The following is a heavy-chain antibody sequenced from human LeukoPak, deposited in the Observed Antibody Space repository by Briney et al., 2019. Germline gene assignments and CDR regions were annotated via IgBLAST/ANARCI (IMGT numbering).Heavy chain of an antibody. CDR2: INPNSGGT. CDR3: ERERLVAGSKPARWKNDY. Sequence: ASVKVSCKASGYTFTGYYMHWVRQAPGQGLEWMGWINPNSGGTNYAKKFQGRVTMTRDTSISTAYMEMSRLRSDDTAVYYCERERLVAGSKPARWKNDYWGQGTLVTVSS. CDR1: GYTFTGYY. D-gene: IGHD6-19*01. V-gene: IGHV1-2*02. J-gene: IGHJ4*02.